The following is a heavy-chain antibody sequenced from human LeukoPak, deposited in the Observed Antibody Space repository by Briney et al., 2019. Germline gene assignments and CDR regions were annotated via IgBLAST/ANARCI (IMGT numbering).Heavy chain of an antibody. D-gene: IGHD6-13*01. V-gene: IGHV4-59*01. Sequence: SETLSLTCTVSGGSISSYYWSWIRQPPGKGLEWIGYIYYSGSTNYNPSLKSRVTISVDTSKNQFSLKLSSVTAADTAVYYCAGLPGIAAALGYWGQGTLVTVSS. CDR1: GGSISSYY. CDR2: IYYSGST. CDR3: AGLPGIAAALGY. J-gene: IGHJ4*02.